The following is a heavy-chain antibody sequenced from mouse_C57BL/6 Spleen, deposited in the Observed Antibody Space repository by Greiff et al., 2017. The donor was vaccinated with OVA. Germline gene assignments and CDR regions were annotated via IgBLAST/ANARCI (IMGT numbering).Heavy chain of an antibody. Sequence: LMESGPELVKPGASVKISCKASGYAFGSSWMNWVKQRPGKGLEWIGRIYPGDGDTNYNGKFKGKATLTADKSSSTAYMQLSSLTSEDSAVYFCARDGSSLWFAYWGQGTLVTVSA. D-gene: IGHD1-1*01. V-gene: IGHV1-82*01. CDR1: GYAFGSSW. CDR2: IYPGDGDT. CDR3: ARDGSSLWFAY. J-gene: IGHJ3*01.